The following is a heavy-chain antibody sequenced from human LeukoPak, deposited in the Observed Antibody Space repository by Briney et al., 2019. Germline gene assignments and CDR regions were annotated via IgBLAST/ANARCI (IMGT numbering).Heavy chain of an antibody. V-gene: IGHV3-53*01. CDR3: AREEAAGRRNYFQH. D-gene: IGHD6-13*01. CDR2: IYSGGST. J-gene: IGHJ1*01. CDR1: GFTVSSNY. Sequence: GGSLRLSCAASGFTVSSNYMSWVRQAPGKGLEWVSVIYSGGSTYYADSVKGRFTISRDNSKNTLYLQMNSLRAEDTAVYYCAREEAAGRRNYFQHWGQGTLVTVSS.